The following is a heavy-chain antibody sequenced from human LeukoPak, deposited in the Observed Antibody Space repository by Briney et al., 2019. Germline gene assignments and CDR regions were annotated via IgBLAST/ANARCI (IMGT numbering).Heavy chain of an antibody. V-gene: IGHV4-4*08. J-gene: IGHJ4*02. Sequence: SETLSLTCTVSGGSISSFYWSWIRQPPGKGLEWIGYIYSSGSTNYNPSLKSRVTISVDTSKNQFSLKLSSVSAADTAVYYCARDGGTGWYYPDYWGQGTLVTVSS. CDR1: GGSISSFY. CDR3: ARDGGTGWYYPDY. CDR2: IYSSGST. D-gene: IGHD6-19*01.